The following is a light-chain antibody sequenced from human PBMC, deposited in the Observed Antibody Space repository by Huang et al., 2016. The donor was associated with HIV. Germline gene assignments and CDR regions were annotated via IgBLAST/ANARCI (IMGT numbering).Light chain of an antibody. CDR1: QDITDA. J-gene: IGKJ4*01. Sequence: AIQLTQSPSFLSASVGDRVTITCRASQDITDALAWYQQKPGKPPKVWIYDASSLESGVPSRFIGSGSGADFTLTISSLQPEDFATYYCQQFKNYPLTFGGGTKVEVK. CDR2: DAS. V-gene: IGKV1D-13*01. CDR3: QQFKNYPLT.